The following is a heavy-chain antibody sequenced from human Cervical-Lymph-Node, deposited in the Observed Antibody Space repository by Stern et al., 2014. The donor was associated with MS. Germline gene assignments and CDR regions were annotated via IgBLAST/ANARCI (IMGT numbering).Heavy chain of an antibody. J-gene: IGHJ4*02. CDR2: IRIKANGYTT. V-gene: IGHV3-72*01. D-gene: IGHD1-26*01. Sequence: EMQLVASGGGLVQPGGSLRLPCAASGFTFSNHYMDWVRQAPGKGLEWVGRIRIKANGYTTEYAASMKARFTISRDDSRNSLYLQMNSLKTQDTAVYYCARGSFGGSYNYWGQGTLVTVSS. CDR3: ARGSFGGSYNY. CDR1: GFTFSNHY.